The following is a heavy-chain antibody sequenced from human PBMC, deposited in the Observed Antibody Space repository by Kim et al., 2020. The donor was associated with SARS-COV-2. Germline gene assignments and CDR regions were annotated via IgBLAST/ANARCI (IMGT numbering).Heavy chain of an antibody. V-gene: IGHV1-18*01. J-gene: IGHJ6*02. CDR3: ARDWPSSIAARSPYYYGMDV. CDR1: GYTFTSYG. Sequence: ASVKVSCKASGYTFTSYGISWVRQAPGQGLEWMGWISAYNGNTNYAQKLQGRVTMTTDTSTSTAYMELRSLRSDDTAVYYCARDWPSSIAARSPYYYGMDVWGQGTTVTVSS. CDR2: ISAYNGNT. D-gene: IGHD6-6*01.